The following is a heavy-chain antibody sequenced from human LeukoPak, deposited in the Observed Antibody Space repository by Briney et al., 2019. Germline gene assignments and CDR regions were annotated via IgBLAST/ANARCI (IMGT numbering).Heavy chain of an antibody. D-gene: IGHD3-16*01. CDR3: ARDLLYGFDV. CDR2: ISTTSSNI. J-gene: IGHJ3*01. Sequence: GGSLRLSCAASGFTFSGYTMNWVRQAPGKGLEWVSYISTTSSNIFYADSVKGRFAISRDNAKNSLYLQMNSLRDEDTAVYYCARDLLYGFDVWGQGTVVTVSS. CDR1: GFTFSGYT. V-gene: IGHV3-48*02.